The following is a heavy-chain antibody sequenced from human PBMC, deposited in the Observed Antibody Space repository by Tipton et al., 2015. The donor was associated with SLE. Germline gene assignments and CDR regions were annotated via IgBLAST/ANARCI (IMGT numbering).Heavy chain of an antibody. J-gene: IGHJ5*02. D-gene: IGHD3-16*01. V-gene: IGHV5-51*01. CDR3: ARQGAKRCNWFDP. CDR2: IYPGDSDT. CDR1: GYSFTSYW. Sequence: QLVQSGAEVKKPGESLKISCKGSGYSFTSYWIGWVRQMPGKGLEWMGIIYPGDSDTRYSPPFQGQATISADKSISTAYLQWSSVEAADSSMYYCARQGAKRCNWFDPWGQGTLVAVSS.